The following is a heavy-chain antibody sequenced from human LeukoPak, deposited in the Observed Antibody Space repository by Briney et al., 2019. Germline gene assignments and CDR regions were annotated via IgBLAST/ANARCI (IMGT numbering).Heavy chain of an antibody. V-gene: IGHV3-53*01. CDR2: FYSGGVT. D-gene: IGHD1-26*01. CDR1: GFTVSDTY. Sequence: GGSLGLSCAASGFTVSDTYMTWVRRPPGKGLEYVSIFYSGGVTDYAASVKGRFTISRDESKNTVYLHMNNVRADDTAIYYCAKDFISGDGKWDIDHWGQGTLVTVSS. CDR3: AKDFISGDGKWDIDH. J-gene: IGHJ4*02.